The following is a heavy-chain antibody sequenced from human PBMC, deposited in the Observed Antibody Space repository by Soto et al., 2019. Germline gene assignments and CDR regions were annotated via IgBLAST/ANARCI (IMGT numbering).Heavy chain of an antibody. J-gene: IGHJ4*02. D-gene: IGHD4-4*01. Sequence: GGSLRLSCAASGFTFSSYAMSWVRQAPGKGLEWVSAISGSGGSIYYADSVKGRFTISRDNAMNTLYLQMNSLRAEDTAVYYCARGSNHFDYWGQGTLVTVSS. CDR2: ISGSGGSI. CDR3: ARGSNHFDY. CDR1: GFTFSSYA. V-gene: IGHV3-23*01.